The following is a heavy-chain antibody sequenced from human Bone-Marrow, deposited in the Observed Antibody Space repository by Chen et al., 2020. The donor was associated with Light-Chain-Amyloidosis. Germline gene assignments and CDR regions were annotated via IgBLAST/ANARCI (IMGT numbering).Heavy chain of an antibody. CDR2: ISAYNGNT. J-gene: IGHJ5*02. D-gene: IGHD3-3*01. V-gene: IGHV1-18*01. Sequence: QVQLVQSGAEVKKPGASVKDSCKAAGYPFTSYGISWVRQAPGQGLEWMGWISAYNGNTNYAQKLQGRVTMTTDTSTSTAYMELRSLRSDDTAVYYCARAKLITTYNWFDPWGQGTLVTVSS. CDR1: GYPFTSYG. CDR3: ARAKLITTYNWFDP.